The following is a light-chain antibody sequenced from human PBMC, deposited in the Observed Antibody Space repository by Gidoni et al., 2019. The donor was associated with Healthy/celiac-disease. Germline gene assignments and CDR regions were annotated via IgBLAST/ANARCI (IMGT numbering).Light chain of an antibody. CDR1: QVIRND. CDR2: AAS. CDR3: LQDYNYPRT. Sequence: AIQTTQSRSSPSASVGDRVSITCRATQVIRNDLGWYQQKPGKAPKLLIYAASSLPTGIPSRFSGSGSGTDFTLTISSLQPEDFATYYCLQDYNYPRTFGQGTKVEIK. J-gene: IGKJ1*01. V-gene: IGKV1-6*01.